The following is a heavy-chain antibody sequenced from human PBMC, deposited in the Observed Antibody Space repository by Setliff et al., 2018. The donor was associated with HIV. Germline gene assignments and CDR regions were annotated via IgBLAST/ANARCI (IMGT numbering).Heavy chain of an antibody. D-gene: IGHD1-26*01. Sequence: ASVKVSCKASGYTFTSYYMHWVRQAPGQGLARLGIINPSGGSTSYAQEFQGRVNMNRDTSTSTVYMELSSLRSEDTAVYYCAGERPTLPRPAIVGAERVFDYWGQGTLVTVSS. V-gene: IGHV1-46*01. CDR1: GYTFTSYY. CDR2: INPSGGST. J-gene: IGHJ4*02. CDR3: AGERPTLPRPAIVGAERVFDY.